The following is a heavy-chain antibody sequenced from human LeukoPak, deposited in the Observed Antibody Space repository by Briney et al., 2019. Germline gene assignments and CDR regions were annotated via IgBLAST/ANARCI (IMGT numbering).Heavy chain of an antibody. J-gene: IGHJ4*02. CDR1: GGSISSGSYY. V-gene: IGHV4-61*02. Sequence: PSETLSLTCTVSGGSISSGSYYWSWIRQPAGKGLEWIGRIYSSGSTNYNPSLKSRVTISVDTSKNQFYLKLSSVTAADMAVYYCARLDYGEFDYWGQGTLVTVSS. D-gene: IGHD4-17*01. CDR2: IYSSGST. CDR3: ARLDYGEFDY.